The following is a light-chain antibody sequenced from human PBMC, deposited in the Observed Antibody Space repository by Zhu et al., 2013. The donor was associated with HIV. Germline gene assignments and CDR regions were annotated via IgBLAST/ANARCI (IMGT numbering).Light chain of an antibody. J-gene: IGKJ1*01. CDR3: QKYNIAPWT. Sequence: DIQMTQSPSSLSASVGDIVTITCRASQGITNYLAWYQQKPGKVPRLLIYAASTLQSGVPSRFSGSGSGTDFTLTISSLQPEDVATYYCQKYNIAPWTFGQGTKVEIK. CDR1: QGITNY. V-gene: IGKV1-27*01. CDR2: AAS.